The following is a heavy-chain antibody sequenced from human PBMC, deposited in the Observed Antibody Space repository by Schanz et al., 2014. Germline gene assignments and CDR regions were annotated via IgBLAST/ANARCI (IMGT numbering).Heavy chain of an antibody. Sequence: EVQLVESGGGLVQPGGSLRLSCAASGFTFSRYNMNWVRQAPGRGLEWVSSISRSSGRIYYSDSVKGRFTISRDNAKNSLYLQMNSLRAEDAAVYYCARVELSVYYYAMDVWGQGPMVTVSS. V-gene: IGHV3-21*01. J-gene: IGHJ6*02. CDR3: ARVELSVYYYAMDV. CDR1: GFTFSRYN. D-gene: IGHD2-15*01. CDR2: ISRSSGRI.